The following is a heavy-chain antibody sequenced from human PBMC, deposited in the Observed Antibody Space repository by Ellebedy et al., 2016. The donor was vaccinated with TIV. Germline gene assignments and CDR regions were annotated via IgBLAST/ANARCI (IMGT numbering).Heavy chain of an antibody. Sequence: PGGSLRLSCAASGFTVSSNYMSWIRQAPGKGLEWVSVIYSGGSTYYADSVKGRCTISRDNSKNTLYLQMNSLRAEDTAVYYCAREPPSTSYGDYEYFDYWGQGTLVTVSS. J-gene: IGHJ4*02. CDR3: AREPPSTSYGDYEYFDY. CDR2: IYSGGST. V-gene: IGHV3-66*01. D-gene: IGHD4-17*01. CDR1: GFTVSSNY.